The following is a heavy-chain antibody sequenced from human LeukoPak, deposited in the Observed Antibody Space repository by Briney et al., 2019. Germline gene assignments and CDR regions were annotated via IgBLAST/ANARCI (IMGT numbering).Heavy chain of an antibody. CDR3: ARDPRYFDL. J-gene: IGHJ2*01. CDR1: GGSISSSSYY. CDR2: IYYSGST. Sequence: SETLSLTCTVSGGSISSSSYYWGWIRQPPGKGLEWIGSIYYSGSTYYNPSLKSRVTISVDTSKNQFSLKLSPVTAADTAVYYCARDPRYFDLWGRGTLVTVSS. V-gene: IGHV4-39*07.